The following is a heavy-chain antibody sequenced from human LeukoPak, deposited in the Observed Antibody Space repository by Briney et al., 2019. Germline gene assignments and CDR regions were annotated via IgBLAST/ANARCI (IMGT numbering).Heavy chain of an antibody. J-gene: IGHJ4*02. V-gene: IGHV3-7*01. CDR1: GFTFSSSW. D-gene: IGHD2-15*01. CDR3: ARPGLYCSGGSCYPFES. Sequence: GGSLRLSCAASGFTFSSSWMTWVRQAPGKGLEWVANIKQDGNEKYYVDSVKGRFTVSRDNAKNSLYLQMNSLRVEDTAVYYCARPGLYCSGGSCYPFESWGQGTLVTVSS. CDR2: IKQDGNEK.